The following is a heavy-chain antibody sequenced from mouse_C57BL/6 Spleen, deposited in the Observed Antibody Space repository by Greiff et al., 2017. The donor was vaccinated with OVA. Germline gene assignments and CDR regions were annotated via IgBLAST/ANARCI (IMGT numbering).Heavy chain of an antibody. CDR3: ARPPYYGFDY. CDR2: IYPGSGST. CDR1: GYTFTSSW. Sequence: QVQLQQPGAELVKPGASVQMSCKASGYTFTSSWITWVKQRPGQGLEWIGDIYPGSGSTNYNEKFKSKATLTVDTSSSTAYMQLSILTSEDSAVYYCARPPYYGFDYWGQGTTLTVSS. J-gene: IGHJ2*01. V-gene: IGHV1-55*01. D-gene: IGHD1-1*01.